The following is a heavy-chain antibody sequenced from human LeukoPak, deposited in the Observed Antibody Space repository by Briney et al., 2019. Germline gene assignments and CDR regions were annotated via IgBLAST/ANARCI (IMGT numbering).Heavy chain of an antibody. J-gene: IGHJ5*02. CDR1: GGSFSGYY. CDR2: INHSGST. Sequence: SETLSLTCAVYGGSFSGYYWSWIRQPPGKGLEWIGEINHSGSTNYNPSLKGRVTISVDTSKNQFSLKLSSVTAADTAVYYCARGGGYNWFDPWGQGTLVTVSS. V-gene: IGHV4-34*01. CDR3: ARGGGYNWFDP.